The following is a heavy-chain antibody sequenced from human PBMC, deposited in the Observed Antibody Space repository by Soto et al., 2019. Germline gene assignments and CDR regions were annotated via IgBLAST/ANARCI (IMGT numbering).Heavy chain of an antibody. CDR1: DDSVSSGNYY. CDR3: ARVVRCTSTSCYYFAMDV. Sequence: QVQLQESGPGLVKPSETLSPTCSISDDSVSSGNYYWSWIRQPPGKGLEWIGYIHDSGRTSYNPSLESRISMSIDTSVNQFSLRLTSVTAADTALYYCARVVRCTSTSCYYFAMDVWGQGTTVTVFS. J-gene: IGHJ6*02. CDR2: IHDSGRT. D-gene: IGHD2-2*01. V-gene: IGHV4-61*01.